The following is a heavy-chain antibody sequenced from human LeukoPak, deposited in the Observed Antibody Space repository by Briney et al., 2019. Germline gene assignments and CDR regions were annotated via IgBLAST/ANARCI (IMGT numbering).Heavy chain of an antibody. Sequence: PGGSLRLSCAASGFTFSSHAMSWVRQAPGKGLEWVSAISADSYYTYYADSVQGRFTISRDNSKNTLYLQMNSLRAEDTALYYCVNFVDTSMGGNDYWGQGTLVTVSS. J-gene: IGHJ4*02. CDR3: VNFVDTSMGGNDY. CDR1: GFTFSSHA. V-gene: IGHV3-23*01. D-gene: IGHD5-18*01. CDR2: ISADSYYT.